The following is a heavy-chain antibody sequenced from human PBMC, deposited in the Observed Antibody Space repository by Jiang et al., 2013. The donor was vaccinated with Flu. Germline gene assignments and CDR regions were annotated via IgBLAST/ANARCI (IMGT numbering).Heavy chain of an antibody. CDR2: IYYSGST. Sequence: VKPSETLSLTCTVSGGSVSSGSYYWSWIRQPPGKGLEWIGYIYYSGSTNYNPSLKSRVTISVDTSKNQFSLKLSSVTAADTAVYYCARDAGGIDYGVTGINDAFDIWGQGTMVTVSS. J-gene: IGHJ3*02. V-gene: IGHV4-61*01. D-gene: IGHD4-17*01. CDR1: GGSVSSGSYY. CDR3: ARDAGGIDYGVTGINDAFDI.